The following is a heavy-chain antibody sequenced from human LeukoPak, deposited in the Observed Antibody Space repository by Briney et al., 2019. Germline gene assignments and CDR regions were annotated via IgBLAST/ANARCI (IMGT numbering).Heavy chain of an antibody. D-gene: IGHD6-19*01. CDR2: INPSGGST. CDR1: GYTFTSYY. V-gene: IGHV1-46*01. Sequence: ASVKVSCKASGYTFTSYYMHWVRQAPGQGLEWMGIINPSGGSTSYAQKFQGRVTITADKSTSTAYMELSSLRSEDTAVYFCARDLGGAVAGTINYYYMDVWGKGTTVTVSS. J-gene: IGHJ6*03. CDR3: ARDLGGAVAGTINYYYMDV.